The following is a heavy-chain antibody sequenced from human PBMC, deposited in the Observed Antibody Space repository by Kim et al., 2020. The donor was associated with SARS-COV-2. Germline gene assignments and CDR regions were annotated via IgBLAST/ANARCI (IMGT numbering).Heavy chain of an antibody. J-gene: IGHJ6*02. V-gene: IGHV4-4*07. D-gene: IGHD3-3*01. Sequence: SETLSLTCTVSGGSISSYYWSWIRQPAGKGLEWIGRIYTSGSTNYNPSLKSRVTMSVDTSKNQFSLKLSSVTAADTAVYYCARGSYTIFGVVIGDKGLNYYYYGMDVWGQGTTVTVSS. CDR1: GGSISSYY. CDR2: IYTSGST. CDR3: ARGSYTIFGVVIGDKGLNYYYYGMDV.